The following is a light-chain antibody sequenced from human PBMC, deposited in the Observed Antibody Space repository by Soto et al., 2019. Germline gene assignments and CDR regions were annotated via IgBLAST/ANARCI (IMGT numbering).Light chain of an antibody. CDR3: QQANTFPLT. V-gene: IGKV1-6*01. J-gene: IGKJ5*01. CDR2: AAS. CDR1: QAIRND. Sequence: AIQLTQSPSSLSASVGDRVIITCLASQAIRNDLGWYQQKPGKAPKLLIYAASSLQSGVPSRFRGSGSGTHFTLTISSLQPEDFSTYYCQQANTFPLTFGQGTRLEIK.